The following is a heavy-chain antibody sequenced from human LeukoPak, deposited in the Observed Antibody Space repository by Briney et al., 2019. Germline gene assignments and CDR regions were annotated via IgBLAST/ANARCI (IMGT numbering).Heavy chain of an antibody. V-gene: IGHV4-31*03. CDR1: GGSISSGGYY. J-gene: IGHJ4*02. CDR3: ASNYYGSGTYRY. CDR2: TYYSGST. Sequence: SETLSLTCTVSGGSISSGGYYWSWIRQHPGKGLEWIGYTYYSGSTYYNPSLKSRVTISVDTSKNQFSLKLSSVTAADTAVYYCASNYYGSGTYRYWGQGTLVTVSS. D-gene: IGHD3-10*01.